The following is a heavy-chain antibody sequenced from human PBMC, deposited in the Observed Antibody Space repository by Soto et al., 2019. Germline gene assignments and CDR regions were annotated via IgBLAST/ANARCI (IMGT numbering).Heavy chain of an antibody. CDR2: IIPILGIA. CDR1: GGTFSSYT. V-gene: IGHV1-69*02. CDR3: ARHLYYDSTRAFDL. J-gene: IGHJ2*01. Sequence: QVQLVQSGAEVKKPGSSVKVSCKASGGTFSSYTISWVRQAPGQGLEWMGRIIPILGIANYAQKFQGRVTITADKSTSTAYMELSSLRSEDTAVYYCARHLYYDSTRAFDLWGRGTLVTVSS. D-gene: IGHD3-22*01.